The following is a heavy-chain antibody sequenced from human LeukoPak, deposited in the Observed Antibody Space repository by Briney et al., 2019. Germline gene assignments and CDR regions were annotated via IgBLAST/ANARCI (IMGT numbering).Heavy chain of an antibody. CDR2: INGNGGST. J-gene: IGHJ4*02. V-gene: IGHV3-20*01. CDR3: ARDLYYYDSSGYWPPGY. CDR1: GFTFDDYG. Sequence: GGSLRLSCAASGFTFDDYGMSGVRQAPGKGLEGVSGINGNGGSTGFADSVKGRFTISRDNAKNSLYLQMNSLRAEDTALYHCARDLYYYDSSGYWPPGYWGQGTLVTVSS. D-gene: IGHD3-22*01.